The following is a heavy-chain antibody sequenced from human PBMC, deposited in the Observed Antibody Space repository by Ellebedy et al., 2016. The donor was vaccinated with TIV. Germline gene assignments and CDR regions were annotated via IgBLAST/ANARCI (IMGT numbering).Heavy chain of an antibody. CDR2: VYNSGST. CDR3: ARVGGAFDL. V-gene: IGHV4-4*08. D-gene: IGHD4-17*01. CDR1: GVPIRSCY. J-gene: IGHJ2*01. Sequence: MPSETLSLTFTVPGVPIRSCYWSWIRQSPGKGLEWIGYVYNSGSTNYNPSLKSRVTISLDTSKNQFSLKLSSVTAADTAVYYCARVGGAFDLWGRGTLVTVSS.